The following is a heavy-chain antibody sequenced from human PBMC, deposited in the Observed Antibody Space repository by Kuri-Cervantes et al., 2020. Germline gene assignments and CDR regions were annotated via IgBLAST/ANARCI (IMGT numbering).Heavy chain of an antibody. CDR2: INPSGGST. J-gene: IGHJ6*02. V-gene: IGHV1-46*01. Sequence: ASVKVSCKASGYTFTSYYMHWVRQAPGQGLEWMGIINPSGGSTSYAQKFQGRVTMTRDTSTSTVYMELSSLRSEDTAVYYCATGSRAFPSDYGMDVWGQGTTVTVSS. CDR1: GYTFTSYY. D-gene: IGHD2-2*01. CDR3: ATGSRAFPSDYGMDV.